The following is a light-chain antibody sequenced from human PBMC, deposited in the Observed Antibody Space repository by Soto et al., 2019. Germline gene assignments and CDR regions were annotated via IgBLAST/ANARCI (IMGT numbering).Light chain of an antibody. Sequence: EIVLTQSPGTLSLSPGERATLSCRASQSLGNTYLAWYQQKPGQTPRLLIHGASTRATGIPDRFRGTGSGTDFTPAMNRLEAEDFAGYYWPQYGRSLWTFGQGTKVE. CDR1: QSLGNTY. CDR2: GAS. V-gene: IGKV3-20*01. J-gene: IGKJ1*01. CDR3: PQYGRSLWT.